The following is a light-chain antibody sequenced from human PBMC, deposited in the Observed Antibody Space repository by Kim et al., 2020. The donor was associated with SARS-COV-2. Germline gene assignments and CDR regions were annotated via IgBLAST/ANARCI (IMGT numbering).Light chain of an antibody. V-gene: IGKV1-33*01. Sequence: ACVGGRVAITCQASQDSSNGLKWYQQEPGRVRKLLVDDAANLERGGPSRCSGRGSGAGFTFAISSLRPEDIATYYCQQYDNLPYSFGQGTKLEI. CDR2: DAA. CDR1: QDSSNG. J-gene: IGKJ2*03. CDR3: QQYDNLPYS.